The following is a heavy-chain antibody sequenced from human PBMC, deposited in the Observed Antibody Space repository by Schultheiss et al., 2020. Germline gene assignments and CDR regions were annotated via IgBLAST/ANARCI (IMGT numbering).Heavy chain of an antibody. J-gene: IGHJ3*02. V-gene: IGHV4-31*03. D-gene: IGHD1-1*01. CDR3: ARGRQGTDAFDI. Sequence: SCTVSGGSISSGGYYWSWIRQHPGKGLEWIGYIYYSRSTYYNPSLKSRVTISVDTSKNQFSLKVSSVTAADTAVYYCARGRQGTDAFDIWGQGTMVTVSS. CDR1: GGSISSGGYY. CDR2: IYYSRST.